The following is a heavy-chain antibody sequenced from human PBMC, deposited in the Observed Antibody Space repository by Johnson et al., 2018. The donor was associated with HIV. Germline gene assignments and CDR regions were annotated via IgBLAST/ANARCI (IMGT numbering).Heavy chain of an antibody. J-gene: IGHJ3*02. CDR1: RFTFSSYW. V-gene: IGHV3-7*05. CDR2: INQDGSEK. Sequence: VQLVESGGGLVQSGGSLRLSCAASRFTFSSYWMSWVRQAPGKGLEWVANINQDGSEKYYVDDVKGRFTISRDNAKNSLFLQMNSLRVEDTAVYYCARVKIAFDIWGQGGMVTVSS. CDR3: ARVKIAFDI.